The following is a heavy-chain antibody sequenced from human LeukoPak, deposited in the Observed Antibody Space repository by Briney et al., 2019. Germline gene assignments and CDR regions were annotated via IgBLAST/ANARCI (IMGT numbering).Heavy chain of an antibody. Sequence: GASVKVSCKASGYTFTGYYMHWVRQAPGQGLEWMGWINPNSGGTNYAQKFQGRVTITTDESTSTAYMELSSLRSEDTAVYYCARCITGAPLYYYYYMDVWGKGTTVTVSS. V-gene: IGHV1-2*02. CDR2: INPNSGGT. D-gene: IGHD1-20*01. CDR3: ARCITGAPLYYYYYMDV. J-gene: IGHJ6*03. CDR1: GYTFTGYY.